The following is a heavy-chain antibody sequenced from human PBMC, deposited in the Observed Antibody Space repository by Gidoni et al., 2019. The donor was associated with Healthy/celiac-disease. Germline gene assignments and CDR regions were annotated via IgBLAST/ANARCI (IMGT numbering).Heavy chain of an antibody. J-gene: IGHJ6*02. Sequence: QVQLVQSGAEVKKPGASVTVSCKASGYTFPSYAMHWVRQAPGQRLEWMGWINAGNGNTKDSQKFQGRVTITRDTSASTAYMELSSLRSEDTAVYYCASSFNTYYDFWSGYSDGMDVWGQGTTVTVSS. V-gene: IGHV1-3*01. CDR2: INAGNGNT. D-gene: IGHD3-3*01. CDR1: GYTFPSYA. CDR3: ASSFNTYYDFWSGYSDGMDV.